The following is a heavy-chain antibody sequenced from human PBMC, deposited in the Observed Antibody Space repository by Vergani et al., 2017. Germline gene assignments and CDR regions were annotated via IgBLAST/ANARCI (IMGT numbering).Heavy chain of an antibody. D-gene: IGHD2-2*01. CDR3: ARDQVVVVRAAIRYYYYYGMDV. CDR1: GGSISSGSYY. V-gene: IGHV4-61*02. J-gene: IGHJ6*02. CDR2: IYTSGST. Sequence: QVQLQESGPGLVKPSQTLSLTCTVSGGSISSGSYYWSWIRQPAGKGLEWIGRIYTSGSTNYNPSLKSRVTISVDTSKNQFSLKLSSVTAADTAVYYCARDQVVVVRAAIRYYYYYGMDVWGQGTTVTVSS.